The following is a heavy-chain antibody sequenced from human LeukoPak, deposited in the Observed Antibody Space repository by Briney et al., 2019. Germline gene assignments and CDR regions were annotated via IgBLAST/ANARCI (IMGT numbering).Heavy chain of an antibody. CDR1: GGSISSYY. CDR2: IYYIGNT. V-gene: IGHV4-59*01. CDR3: ARVPKGSGYFDY. D-gene: IGHD3-10*01. J-gene: IGHJ4*02. Sequence: SETLSLTCTVPGGSISSYYWSWIRQPPGKGLEWIGYIYYIGNTNYKPSLQTRVTISVDTSKNQCSLKLSSVTAADTAVYYCARVPKGSGYFDYWGQGTLVTVSS.